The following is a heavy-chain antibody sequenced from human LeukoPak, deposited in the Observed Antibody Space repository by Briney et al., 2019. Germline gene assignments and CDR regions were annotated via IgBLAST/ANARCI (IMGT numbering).Heavy chain of an antibody. CDR2: IWYDGSNK. CDR1: GFTFSSYG. CDR3: ARDGVGYSSGWYPTPFDY. D-gene: IGHD6-19*01. V-gene: IGHV3-33*01. Sequence: PGRSLRLSCAASGFTFSSYGMHWVRQAPGKGLEWVAVIWYDGSNKYYADSVKGRFTISRDNSKNTLYLQMNSLRAEDTAVYYCARDGVGYSSGWYPTPFDYWGQGTLVTVSS. J-gene: IGHJ4*02.